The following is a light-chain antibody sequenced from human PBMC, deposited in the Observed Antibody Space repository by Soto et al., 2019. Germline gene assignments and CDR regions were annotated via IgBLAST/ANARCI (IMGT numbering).Light chain of an antibody. CDR3: HQRSSWPLT. V-gene: IGKV3-11*01. J-gene: IGKJ4*01. CDR2: DAS. CDR1: QSVGTY. Sequence: EIALTQSPATLSLSPGERATLSCRASQSVGTYLAWHQQKPGQAPRLLLYDASTRATGIPARFSGSGSGTDFTLTISSLEPEDFAVYYCHQRSSWPLTFGGGTKVEIK.